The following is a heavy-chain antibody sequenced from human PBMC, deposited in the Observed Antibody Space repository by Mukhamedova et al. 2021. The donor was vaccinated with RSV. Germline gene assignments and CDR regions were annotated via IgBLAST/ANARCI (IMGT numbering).Heavy chain of an antibody. CDR3: ATRHS. Sequence: INHSGSTNYNPSLRSRVTVLADTSNNQFYLELSSVTAADTAVYFCATRHSWGQGTLVTVSS. V-gene: IGHV4-34*01. CDR2: INHSGST. J-gene: IGHJ4*02.